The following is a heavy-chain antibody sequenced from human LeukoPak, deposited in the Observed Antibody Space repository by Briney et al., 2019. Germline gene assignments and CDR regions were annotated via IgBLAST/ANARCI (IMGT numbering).Heavy chain of an antibody. CDR3: AKDGIVGATGYYFDY. V-gene: IGHV3-30*18. CDR1: GFTFSNYG. Sequence: GGSLRLSCAASGFTFSNYGMHWVRQAPGKGLEWVAVISYDGSNKYYADSVKGRFTISRDNSKNTLYLQMNSLRAEDTAVYYCAKDGIVGATGYYFDYWGQGTLVTVSS. D-gene: IGHD1-26*01. CDR2: ISYDGSNK. J-gene: IGHJ4*02.